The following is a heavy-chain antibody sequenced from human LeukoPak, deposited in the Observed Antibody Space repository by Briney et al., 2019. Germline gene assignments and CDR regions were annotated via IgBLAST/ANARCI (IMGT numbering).Heavy chain of an antibody. D-gene: IGHD3-3*01. CDR3: ARRADYDFWSGYSDY. CDR2: ISGSGGST. V-gene: IGHV3-23*01. CDR1: GFTFSSYA. Sequence: PGGSLRLSCAASGFTFSSYAMSWVRQAPGKGLEWVSAISGSGGSTYYADSVKGRFTISRDNAKNSLYLQMNSLRAEDTAVYYCARRADYDFWSGYSDYWGQGTLVTVSS. J-gene: IGHJ4*02.